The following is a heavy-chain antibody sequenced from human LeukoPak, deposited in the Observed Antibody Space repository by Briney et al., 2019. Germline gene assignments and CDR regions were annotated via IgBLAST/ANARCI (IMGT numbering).Heavy chain of an antibody. Sequence: GGSLRLSCAASGFTFSTYTMNWVRRVPGKGLEWVSSISSSSTYIYYAGSVQGRFTISRDNAKNSLYLQMNSLRAEDTAVYYCAREGRSSGWYYFDYWGQGTLVTVSS. CDR1: GFTFSTYT. V-gene: IGHV3-21*01. CDR3: AREGRSSGWYYFDY. D-gene: IGHD6-19*01. CDR2: ISSSSTYI. J-gene: IGHJ4*02.